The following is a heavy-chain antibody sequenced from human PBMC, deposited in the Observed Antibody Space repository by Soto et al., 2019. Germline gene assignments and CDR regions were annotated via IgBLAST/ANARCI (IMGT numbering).Heavy chain of an antibody. CDR2: ISTSSSYI. V-gene: IGHV3-21*01. CDR3: ARRLSIAGRLSYYYYGMDV. CDR1: GFTFSNYN. J-gene: IGHJ6*02. Sequence: EAQLVESGGGLDKQGGSLRLSCAASGFTFSNYNMNWVRQAPGKGLEWVSSISTSSSYIYYADSVKGRFTISRDNAKNSLYLQMSSLRAEDTAVYYCARRLSIAGRLSYYYYGMDVLGQGTTVTVSS. D-gene: IGHD6-6*01.